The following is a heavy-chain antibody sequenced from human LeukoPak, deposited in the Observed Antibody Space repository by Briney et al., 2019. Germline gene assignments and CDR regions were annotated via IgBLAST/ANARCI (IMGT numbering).Heavy chain of an antibody. Sequence: GGSLRLSCAASGFTFSSAWMSWVRQAPGQGLEWLGRFKTKTDGGTTDYAAPVKGRFTISRDDSKDTLYLQMNSLKSDDTAVYYCANIFGGNSHRSDYWGQGTLVTVSS. CDR1: GFTFSSAW. J-gene: IGHJ4*02. CDR2: FKTKTDGGTT. V-gene: IGHV3-15*01. CDR3: ANIFGGNSHRSDY. D-gene: IGHD4-23*01.